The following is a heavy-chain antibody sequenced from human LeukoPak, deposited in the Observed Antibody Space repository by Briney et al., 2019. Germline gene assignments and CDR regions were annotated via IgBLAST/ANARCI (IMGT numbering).Heavy chain of an antibody. D-gene: IGHD6-6*01. CDR3: ARAALAARPPSYYYYGMDV. CDR2: IYYSGST. Sequence: PSETLSLTCTVSGGSISSYYWSWIRQPPGKGLEWIGYIYYSGSTNYNPSLKSRVTISVDTSKNQFPLKLSSVTAADTAVYYCARAALAARPPSYYYYGMDVWGQGTTVTVSS. J-gene: IGHJ6*02. V-gene: IGHV4-59*01. CDR1: GGSISSYY.